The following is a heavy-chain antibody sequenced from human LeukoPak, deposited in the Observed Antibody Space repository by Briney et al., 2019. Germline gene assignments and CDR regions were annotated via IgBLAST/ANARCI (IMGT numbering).Heavy chain of an antibody. Sequence: ASVKVSCKASGGTFSSYAISWVRQAPGQGLEWMGGIIPIFGTANYAQKFQGRDTITADESTSTAYMELSSLRSEDTAVYYCARWQQQLVLNWFDPWGQGTLVTVSS. CDR3: ARWQQQLVLNWFDP. V-gene: IGHV1-69*13. J-gene: IGHJ5*02. D-gene: IGHD6-13*01. CDR2: IIPIFGTA. CDR1: GGTFSSYA.